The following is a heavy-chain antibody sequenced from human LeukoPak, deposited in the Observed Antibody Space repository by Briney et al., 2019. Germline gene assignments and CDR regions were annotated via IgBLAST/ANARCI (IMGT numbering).Heavy chain of an antibody. V-gene: IGHV3-30-3*01. CDR1: GFTFSSYA. CDR2: ISYDGSNK. CDR3: AKDQATYDI. Sequence: GGSLRLSCAASGFTFSSYAMHWVRQAPGKGLGWVAVISYDGSNKYYADSVKGRFTISRDNSKNTLYLQMNSLRAEDTAVYYCAKDQATYDIWGQGTMVTVSS. J-gene: IGHJ3*02.